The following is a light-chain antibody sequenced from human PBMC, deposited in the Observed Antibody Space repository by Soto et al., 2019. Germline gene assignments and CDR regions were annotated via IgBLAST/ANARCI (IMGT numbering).Light chain of an antibody. J-gene: IGLJ1*01. Sequence: QAVVTQEPSLTVSPGGTVTLTCASSTGAVTSDDYPAWFQLKPGQAPRVLIYSTSNKHSWTPARFSGSLLGGKAALTLSGVQPEDEADYYCLLYYGGAQLGVFGSGTKLTVL. CDR1: TGAVTSDDY. V-gene: IGLV7-43*01. CDR2: STS. CDR3: LLYYGGAQLGV.